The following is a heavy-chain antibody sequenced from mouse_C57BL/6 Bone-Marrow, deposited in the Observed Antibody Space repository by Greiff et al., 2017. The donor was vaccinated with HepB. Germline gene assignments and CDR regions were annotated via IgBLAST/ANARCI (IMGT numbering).Heavy chain of an antibody. D-gene: IGHD2-1*01. CDR2: IYPRSGNT. Sequence: VQLQQSGAELARPGASVKLSCKASGYTFTSYGISWVKQRTGQGLEWIGEIYPRSGNTYYNEKFKGKATLTADKSSSTAYMELRSLTSGDSAVYFCARWGGNYGYYAMDYWGQGTSVTVSS. J-gene: IGHJ4*01. CDR1: GYTFTSYG. CDR3: ARWGGNYGYYAMDY. V-gene: IGHV1-81*01.